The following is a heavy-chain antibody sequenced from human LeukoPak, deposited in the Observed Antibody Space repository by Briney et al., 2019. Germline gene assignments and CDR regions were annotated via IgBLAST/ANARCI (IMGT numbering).Heavy chain of an antibody. CDR1: GFTFRDYG. V-gene: IGHV3-30*02. Sequence: PGGSLRLSCAASGFTFRDYGMHWVRQAPGKGLEWVAFIRYDGGNEFYADSVKGRFTISRDNSKNTLYLQMNSLRSEDTAVYYCARVRVPAATTVPNDYWGQGTLVTVSS. D-gene: IGHD2-2*01. CDR2: IRYDGGNE. CDR3: ARVRVPAATTVPNDY. J-gene: IGHJ4*02.